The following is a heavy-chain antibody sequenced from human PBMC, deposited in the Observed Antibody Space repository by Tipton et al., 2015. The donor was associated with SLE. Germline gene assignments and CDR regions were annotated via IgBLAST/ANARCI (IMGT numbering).Heavy chain of an antibody. Sequence: LRLSCTVSGGSISSSSYYWGWIRQPPGKGLEWIGSIYYSGSTYYNPSLKSRVTISVDTSKNQFSLKLSSVTAADTAVYYCARGGEAVAGTSYFQHWGKGILITVSS. CDR1: GGSISSSSYY. J-gene: IGHJ1*01. CDR2: IYYSGST. V-gene: IGHV4-39*07. D-gene: IGHD6-19*01. CDR3: ARGGEAVAGTSYFQH.